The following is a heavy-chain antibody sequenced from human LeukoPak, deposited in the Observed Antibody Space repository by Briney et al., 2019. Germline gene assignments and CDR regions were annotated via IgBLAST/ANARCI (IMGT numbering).Heavy chain of an antibody. CDR2: ISGSGRNT. Sequence: GGSLRLSCAASGFTFTSYVMTWVRQAPGKGLEWVSLISGSGRNTYYADSVKGRFTISRGNSKNTLYLQMNSLRAEDTAVYYCARRVVVAAKFGAFDIWGQGTMVTVSS. CDR1: GFTFTSYV. D-gene: IGHD2-15*01. V-gene: IGHV3-23*01. J-gene: IGHJ3*02. CDR3: ARRVVVAAKFGAFDI.